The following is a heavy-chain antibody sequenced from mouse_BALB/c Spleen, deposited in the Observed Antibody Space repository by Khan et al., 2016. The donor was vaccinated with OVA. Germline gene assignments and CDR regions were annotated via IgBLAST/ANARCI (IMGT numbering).Heavy chain of an antibody. J-gene: IGHJ2*01. D-gene: IGHD1-1*01. CDR2: IKYSGIT. V-gene: IGHV3-2*02. Sequence: EVQLQESGPGLVKPSQSLSLTCTVTGYSITSDYAWNWIRQFPGNRLEWMGYIKYSGITSYNPSLKSRISITRDTSKNQFFLQLNSVTTEDTATYYCARAGLISTVVVTDFDFWGQGTTLTVSS. CDR1: GYSITSDYA. CDR3: ARAGLISTVVVTDFDF.